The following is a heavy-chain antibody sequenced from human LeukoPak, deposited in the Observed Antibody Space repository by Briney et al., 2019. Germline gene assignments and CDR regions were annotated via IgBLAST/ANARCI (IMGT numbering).Heavy chain of an antibody. J-gene: IGHJ4*02. CDR2: ISYGGSNK. CDR1: GFTFSSYG. Sequence: GGSLRLSCAASGFTFSSYGMHWVRQAPGKGLEWVAVISYGGSNKYYADSVKGRFTISRDNSKNTLYLQMNSLRAEDTAVYYCAKLDGDFSFDYWGQGTLVTVSS. CDR3: AKLDGDFSFDY. D-gene: IGHD4-17*01. V-gene: IGHV3-30*18.